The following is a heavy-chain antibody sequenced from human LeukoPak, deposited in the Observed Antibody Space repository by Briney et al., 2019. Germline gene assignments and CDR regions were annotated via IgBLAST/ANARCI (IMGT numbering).Heavy chain of an antibody. CDR1: RFTFNSYA. V-gene: IGHV3-23*01. CDR2: IGGSNGIT. Sequence: QPGGSLRLSCAASRFTFNSYAMSWVRQAPGKGLEWVSVIGGSNGITSYVGSVKGRFTISRDNSKDTLYLQMNSLRAEDTAVYYCARNENSGWGYFDYWGQGTLVTVSS. J-gene: IGHJ4*02. D-gene: IGHD5-12*01. CDR3: ARNENSGWGYFDY.